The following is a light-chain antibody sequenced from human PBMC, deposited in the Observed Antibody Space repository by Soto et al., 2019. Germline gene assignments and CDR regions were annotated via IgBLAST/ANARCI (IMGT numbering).Light chain of an antibody. V-gene: IGLV2-14*03. CDR2: DVS. CDR3: SSYASSSTRV. J-gene: IGLJ2*01. CDR1: SSDVGSYNS. Sequence: QSVLYQPASVSGSPGQSITISCTGSSSDVGSYNSVSWYQQHPGKAPQLLIYDVSYRPSGISSRFSGSKSGDTASLTISGLQPDDEADYYCSSYASSSTRVFGGGTKLTVL.